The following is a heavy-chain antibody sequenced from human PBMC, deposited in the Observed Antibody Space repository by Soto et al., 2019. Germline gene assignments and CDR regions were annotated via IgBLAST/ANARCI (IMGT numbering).Heavy chain of an antibody. CDR3: ARGATAGTFPWLDP. Sequence: PGGSLRLACAACGVTFWNYGIHWVRQAPGQGLVWVSRINSDDIGRTSYADSVKGRFNISRDNAKNTVHLDMNSLRVEDTAVYYCARGATAGTFPWLDPRGHGTLVTVYS. CDR1: GVTFWNYG. D-gene: IGHD6-13*01. CDR2: INSDDIGRT. V-gene: IGHV3-74*01. J-gene: IGHJ5*02.